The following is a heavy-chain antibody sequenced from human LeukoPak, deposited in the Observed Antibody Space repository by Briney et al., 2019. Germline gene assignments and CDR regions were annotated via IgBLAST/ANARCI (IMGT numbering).Heavy chain of an antibody. D-gene: IGHD4-17*01. CDR2: ISGSGVST. CDR1: GFTFSNYA. V-gene: IGHV3-23*01. CDR3: AKVISRSTTWDAFDI. Sequence: GGSLRLSCAASGFTFSNYAMSWVRQAPGKGLEWVSAISGSGVSTYYADSVKGRFTISRDNSKSTLYLQMNSLRAEDTAVYYCAKVISRSTTWDAFDIWGQGTMVTVSS. J-gene: IGHJ3*02.